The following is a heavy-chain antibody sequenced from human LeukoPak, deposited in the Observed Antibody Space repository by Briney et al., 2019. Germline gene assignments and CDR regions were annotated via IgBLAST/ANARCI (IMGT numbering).Heavy chain of an antibody. D-gene: IGHD3-10*01. V-gene: IGHV3-30*18. Sequence: GGSLRLSCAASGFTFSNFGIHWVRQAPGKGLEWVAVISYDGTNKYYADSTEGRHTIFRDNSKNTLYLQMNSLRVEDTAVYYCAKDLVRGVVLDAFDIWGQGTMVIVSS. CDR2: ISYDGTNK. J-gene: IGHJ3*02. CDR1: GFTFSNFG. CDR3: AKDLVRGVVLDAFDI.